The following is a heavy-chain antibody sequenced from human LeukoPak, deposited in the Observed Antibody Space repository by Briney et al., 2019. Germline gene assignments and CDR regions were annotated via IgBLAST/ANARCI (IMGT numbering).Heavy chain of an antibody. J-gene: IGHJ5*02. Sequence: SETLSLTCTVSGGSISSYYWSWIRQPPGKGLEWIGYIYHSGSTNYNPSLKSRVTISVDTSKNQFSLKLSSVTAADTAVYYCASHPTTRSWFDPWGQGTLVTVSS. CDR2: IYHSGST. CDR3: ASHPTTRSWFDP. D-gene: IGHD4-17*01. V-gene: IGHV4-59*08. CDR1: GGSISSYY.